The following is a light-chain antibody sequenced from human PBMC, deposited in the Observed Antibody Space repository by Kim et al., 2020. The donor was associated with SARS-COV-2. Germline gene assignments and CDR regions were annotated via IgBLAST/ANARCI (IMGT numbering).Light chain of an antibody. Sequence: RVTIACTGSSSNIGAGYDVHWYQPLPGAAPKLLIYNHNSRPSGVPDRLSGSTSGTSASLAITGLQAEDEADYYCQSYDSDLSGWVFGGGTQLTVL. CDR2: NHN. V-gene: IGLV1-40*01. CDR3: QSYDSDLSGWV. CDR1: SSNIGAGYD. J-gene: IGLJ3*02.